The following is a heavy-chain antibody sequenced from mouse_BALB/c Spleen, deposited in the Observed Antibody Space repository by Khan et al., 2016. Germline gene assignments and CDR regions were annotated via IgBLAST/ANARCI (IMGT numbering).Heavy chain of an antibody. Sequence: EVQLQESGPDLVKPSQSLSLTCTVTGYSITSGYSWHWIRQFPGNKLEWMGYIHHGGGTKYIPSLKSRISITRDTSKNPFFLQLNSVTPEATATYYCTRSHGYYAMDYRGQGTSVTVAS. J-gene: IGHJ4*01. V-gene: IGHV3-1*02. CDR1: GYSITSGYS. CDR3: TRSHGYYAMDY. CDR2: IHHGGGT.